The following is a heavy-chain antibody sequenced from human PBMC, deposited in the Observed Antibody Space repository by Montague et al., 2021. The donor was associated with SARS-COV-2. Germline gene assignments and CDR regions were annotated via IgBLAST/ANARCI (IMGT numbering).Heavy chain of an antibody. CDR3: ARIPVGSKYYFDF. Sequence: CAISGDSVSSNIATWNWIRQSPSTGLEWLGRIYYRSKWYNDYAESVKSRITIDPDTSKHQFSLHLNSVTPEDTAVYYCARIPVGSKYYFDFWGQGTLVTVSS. CDR2: IYYRSKWYN. CDR1: GDSVSSNIAT. D-gene: IGHD2-2*01. J-gene: IGHJ4*02. V-gene: IGHV6-1*01.